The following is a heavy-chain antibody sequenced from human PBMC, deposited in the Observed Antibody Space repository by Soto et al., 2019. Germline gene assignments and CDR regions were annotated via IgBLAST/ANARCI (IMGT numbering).Heavy chain of an antibody. Sequence: PGESLKISCQGSGYRFTTYWIGWVRQMPGKGLEWMGIIYPADSDTRYSPSFQGQVTISADKSISTVYLQWSSLKASDTAMYYCARLDGYPDDPFDLWGQGTLVTVSS. CDR1: GYRFTTYW. D-gene: IGHD5-12*01. CDR3: ARLDGYPDDPFDL. CDR2: IYPADSDT. J-gene: IGHJ4*02. V-gene: IGHV5-51*01.